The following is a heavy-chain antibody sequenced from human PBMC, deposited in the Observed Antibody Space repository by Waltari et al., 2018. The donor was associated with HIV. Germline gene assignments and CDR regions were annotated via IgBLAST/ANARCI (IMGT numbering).Heavy chain of an antibody. CDR1: GFTFSAFA. CDR2: IRSRGNRYAT. D-gene: IGHD3-16*01. J-gene: IGHJ4*02. V-gene: IGHV3-73*02. Sequence: EVQLVESGGGLVQPGGSLRGSCAASGFTFSAFAIHWVRQASGKGLEWVGRIRSRGNRYATAYGASVKGRFTVSRDDSKNTAYLQMNNLKTEDTAVYYCTRALAYWGQGTLVTVSP. CDR3: TRALAY.